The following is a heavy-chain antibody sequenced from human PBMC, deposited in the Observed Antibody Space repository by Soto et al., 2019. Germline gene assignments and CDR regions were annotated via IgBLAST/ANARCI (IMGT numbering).Heavy chain of an antibody. D-gene: IGHD5-18*01. V-gene: IGHV3-66*04. CDR2: IYSGGST. CDR1: GVTVSSNY. Sequence: EVQLVESGGGLVQPGGSLRLSCAASGVTVSSNYMSWVRQAPGKGLEWVSVIYSGGSTYYADSVKGRFTISRDNSKNTLYLQMNSLRADDTAVYYCARHGYSYGGGYFDYGGQGTLVTVSS. CDR3: ARHGYSYGGGYFDY. J-gene: IGHJ4*02.